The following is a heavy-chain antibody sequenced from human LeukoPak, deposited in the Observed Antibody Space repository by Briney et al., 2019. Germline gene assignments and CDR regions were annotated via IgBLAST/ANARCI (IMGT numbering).Heavy chain of an antibody. D-gene: IGHD6-19*01. Sequence: SETLSLTWAVSGYSISSGYYWGWIRQPLGKGLEWIGNIYHSGSTYYNPSLKSRVTISVDTSKNQFSLKLSSVTAADTAVYYCARLPHLSSGWFDPWGQGTLVTVSS. CDR3: ARLPHLSSGWFDP. J-gene: IGHJ5*02. V-gene: IGHV4-38-2*01. CDR1: GYSISSGYY. CDR2: IYHSGST.